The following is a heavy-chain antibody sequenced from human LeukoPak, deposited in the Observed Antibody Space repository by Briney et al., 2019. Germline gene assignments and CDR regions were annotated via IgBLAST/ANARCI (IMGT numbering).Heavy chain of an antibody. CDR2: IYYSGST. CDR3: ARELRNFDWSEDAFDI. Sequence: SETLSLTCTVSGGSISSYYWSWIRQPPGKGLEWIGYIYYSGSTNYNPSLKSRVTISVDTSKNQFSLKLSSVTAADTAVYYCARELRNFDWSEDAFDIWGQGTMVTVSS. V-gene: IGHV4-59*01. D-gene: IGHD3-9*01. J-gene: IGHJ3*02. CDR1: GGSISSYY.